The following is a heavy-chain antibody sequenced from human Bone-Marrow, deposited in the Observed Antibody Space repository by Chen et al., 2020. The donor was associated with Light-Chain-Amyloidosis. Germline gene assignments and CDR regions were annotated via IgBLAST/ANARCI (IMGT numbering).Heavy chain of an antibody. Sequence: GGSIRLPCLAPGFVFSAYSMNWVRQAPGKGLEWISYINWDSTATYYPDSMRGRCTISRDNGKNSLYLQLNSLRAEDTALYFCVRDHNWAFDIWGQGTVVTVSS. CDR2: INWDSTAT. CDR3: VRDHNWAFDI. J-gene: IGHJ3*02. CDR1: GFVFSAYS. V-gene: IGHV3-48*01.